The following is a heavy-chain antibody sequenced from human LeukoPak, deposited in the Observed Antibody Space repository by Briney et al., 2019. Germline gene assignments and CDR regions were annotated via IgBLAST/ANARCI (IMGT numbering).Heavy chain of an antibody. Sequence: SETLSLTCTVSGGSISSSSYYWGWIRQPPGKGLEWIGSIYYSGSTYYNSSLKSRVTISVDTSKNQFSLKLSSVTAADTAVYYCARDSGIPLNYYYYGMDVWGQGTTVTVSS. CDR3: ARDSGIPLNYYYYGMDV. J-gene: IGHJ6*02. CDR1: GGSISSSSYY. D-gene: IGHD3-10*01. V-gene: IGHV4-39*07. CDR2: IYYSGST.